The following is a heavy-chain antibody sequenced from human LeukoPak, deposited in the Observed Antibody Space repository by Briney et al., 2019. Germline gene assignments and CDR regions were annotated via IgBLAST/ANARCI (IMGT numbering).Heavy chain of an antibody. Sequence: QPGGSLRLPCAASGFTVSSNYMSWVRQAPGKGLEWVSVIYSGGTTNYADSVKGRFTISRDNSKNTLFLQMNSLRAEDTAVYYCARGGYSSSWYHFDYWGQGTLVTVSS. D-gene: IGHD6-13*01. CDR2: IYSGGTT. J-gene: IGHJ4*02. V-gene: IGHV3-53*01. CDR1: GFTVSSNY. CDR3: ARGGYSSSWYHFDY.